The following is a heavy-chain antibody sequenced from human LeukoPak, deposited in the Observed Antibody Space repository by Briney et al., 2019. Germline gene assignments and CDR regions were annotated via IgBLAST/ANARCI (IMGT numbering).Heavy chain of an antibody. V-gene: IGHV3-7*01. CDR3: AKDLMRDLWFGES. J-gene: IGHJ5*02. D-gene: IGHD3-10*01. CDR2: INQDGSEK. Sequence: GGSLRLSCAASGFTFTTNWMTWVRQAPGKGLEWVATINQDGSEKYYVDSVKGRFTISRDNAKNSLFLQMNSLRAEDTAVYYCAKDLMRDLWFGESWGQGTLVTVSS. CDR1: GFTFTTNW.